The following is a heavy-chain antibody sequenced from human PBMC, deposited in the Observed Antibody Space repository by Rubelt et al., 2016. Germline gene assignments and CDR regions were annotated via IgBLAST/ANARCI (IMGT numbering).Heavy chain of an antibody. CDR3: VQGRLTRPGGYYYGMDV. CDR1: GFSLSTGGVC. J-gene: IGHJ6*02. CDR2: IYWNDDK. D-gene: IGHD1-1*01. V-gene: IGHV2-5*01. Sequence: QITLKESGPTLVKPTQTLTLTCTFSGFSLSTGGVCVAWIRQPPGKALAWLGLIYWNDDKRYRTSLTPSITITTDTSKNQVVLTITNMDPVDTARYYCVQGRLTRPGGYYYGMDVWGQGTTVTVSS.